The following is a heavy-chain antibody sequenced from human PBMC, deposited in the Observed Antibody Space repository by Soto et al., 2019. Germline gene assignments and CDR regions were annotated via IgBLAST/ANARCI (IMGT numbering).Heavy chain of an antibody. V-gene: IGHV3-23*01. CDR1: GFTFSSYA. J-gene: IGHJ4*02. CDR2: ISESGGTS. CDR3: AKRSGATYYFDY. D-gene: IGHD2-15*01. Sequence: GGSLRLSCAASGFTFSSYAMSWVRQAPGKGLEWVSTISESGGTSFYADSVKGRFTISRDNSKNTLNLQMNSLRAEDTAVYYCAKRSGATYYFDYWGQGTLVTVSS.